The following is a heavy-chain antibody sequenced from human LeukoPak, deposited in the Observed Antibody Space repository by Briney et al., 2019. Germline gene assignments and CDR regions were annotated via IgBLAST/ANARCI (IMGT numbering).Heavy chain of an antibody. CDR1: GYTFTDYY. Sequence: ASVKVSCKASGYTFTDYYLHWVRQAPGQGFEWMGWINPNSGDTNYAQKFQGRVTMTRDTSISTAHMEMSRLRSDDTAVYYCARANFLYCSSTTCLFDYWGQGTPVTVSS. D-gene: IGHD2-2*01. CDR3: ARANFLYCSSTTCLFDY. V-gene: IGHV1-2*02. J-gene: IGHJ4*02. CDR2: INPNSGDT.